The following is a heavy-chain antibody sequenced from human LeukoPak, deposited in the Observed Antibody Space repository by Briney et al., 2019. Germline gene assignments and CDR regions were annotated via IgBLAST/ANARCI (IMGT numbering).Heavy chain of an antibody. CDR3: ARVGHIVAAGTYDW. CDR1: GASISSYY. D-gene: IGHD6-13*01. CDR2: ISYSGSP. J-gene: IGHJ4*02. V-gene: IGHV4-59*08. Sequence: SETLSLTCTVSGASISSYYWSWIRQPPGKGLEWIGYISYSGSPNYNPSLKSRVTVSADTSKNQFSLNLSSVTAADTAVYYCARVGHIVAAGTYDWWGQGTLVTVSS.